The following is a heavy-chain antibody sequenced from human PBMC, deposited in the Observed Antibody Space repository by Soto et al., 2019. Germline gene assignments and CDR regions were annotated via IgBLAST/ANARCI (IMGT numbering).Heavy chain of an antibody. D-gene: IGHD3-3*01. CDR2: IIPIFGTA. V-gene: IGHV1-69*12. Sequence: QVQLVQSGAEVKKPGSSVKVSCKASGGTFSSYAISWVRQAPGQGLEWMGGIIPIFGTANYAQKFQGRVTITADESTSKAYMELSSLRSEDTAVYYCASTIFGVAPYYYGMDVWGQGTTVTVSS. CDR3: ASTIFGVAPYYYGMDV. CDR1: GGTFSSYA. J-gene: IGHJ6*02.